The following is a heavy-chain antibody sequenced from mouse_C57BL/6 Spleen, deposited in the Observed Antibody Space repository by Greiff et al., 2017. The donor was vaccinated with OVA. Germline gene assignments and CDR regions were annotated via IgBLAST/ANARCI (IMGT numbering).Heavy chain of an antibody. V-gene: IGHV5-16*01. CDR3: ARGAYQTLYYFDY. CDR2: INYDGSST. J-gene: IGHJ2*01. Sequence: EVKLVESEGGLVQPGSSMKLSCTASGFTFSDYYMAWVRQVPEKGLEWVANINYDGSSTYYLDSLKSRFIISRDNAKNILYLQMSSLKSEDTATYYCARGAYQTLYYFDYWGQGTTLTVSS. CDR1: GFTFSDYY.